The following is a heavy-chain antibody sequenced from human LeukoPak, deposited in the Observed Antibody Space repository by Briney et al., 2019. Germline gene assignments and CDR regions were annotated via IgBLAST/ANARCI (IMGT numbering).Heavy chain of an antibody. Sequence: SETLSLTCAIYGGSFSGYYWTWIRQPPGKGLEWIGEINHNGKTDYNPSLKSRVTISVDTSKNQFSLKLSSVTAADTAVYYRARAAVTTSRYFQHWGQGTLVTVSS. J-gene: IGHJ1*01. V-gene: IGHV4-34*01. CDR1: GGSFSGYY. D-gene: IGHD4-17*01. CDR2: INHNGKT. CDR3: ARAAVTTSRYFQH.